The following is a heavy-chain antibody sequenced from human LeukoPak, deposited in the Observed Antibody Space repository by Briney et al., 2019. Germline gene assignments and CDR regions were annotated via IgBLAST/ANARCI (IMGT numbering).Heavy chain of an antibody. J-gene: IGHJ4*02. D-gene: IGHD3-10*01. CDR1: GFTFTSYA. V-gene: IGHV3-64D*06. Sequence: GGSLRLSCSASGFTFTSYAMHRVRQAPGKGLEYVSAISGDGDSTYYADSVKGRFTISRDNSKNTLYLQMSSLRAEDTAIYYCVKRTGSGTYYDYWGQGTLVTVSS. CDR2: ISGDGDST. CDR3: VKRTGSGTYYDY.